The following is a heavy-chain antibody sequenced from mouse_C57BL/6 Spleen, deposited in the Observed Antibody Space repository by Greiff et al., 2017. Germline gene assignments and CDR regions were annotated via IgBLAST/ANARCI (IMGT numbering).Heavy chain of an antibody. CDR3: ARDYSNYYYYAMDY. CDR1: GYAFRSYW. CDR2: IYPGDGDT. V-gene: IGHV1-80*01. D-gene: IGHD2-5*01. J-gene: IGHJ4*01. Sequence: QVQLQQSGAELVKPGASVKISCKASGYAFRSYWMNWVKQRPGKGLEWIGQIYPGDGDTNYNGKFKGKATLTADKSSSPAYMQLRSLTSEDSAVYFCARDYSNYYYYAMDYWGQGTSVTVSS.